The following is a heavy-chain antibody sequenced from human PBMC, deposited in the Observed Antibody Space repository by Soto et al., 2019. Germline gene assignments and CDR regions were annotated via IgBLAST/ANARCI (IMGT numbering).Heavy chain of an antibody. J-gene: IGHJ6*02. CDR3: ARDDCSSTSCYRMDV. Sequence: LRLSCAASGFTFSSYSMNWVRQAPGKGLEWVSSISSSSSYIYYADSVKGRFTISRDNAKNSLYLQMNSLRAEDTAVYYCARDDCSSTSCYRMDVWGQGTTVTVSS. CDR2: ISSSSSYI. CDR1: GFTFSSYS. V-gene: IGHV3-21*01. D-gene: IGHD2-2*02.